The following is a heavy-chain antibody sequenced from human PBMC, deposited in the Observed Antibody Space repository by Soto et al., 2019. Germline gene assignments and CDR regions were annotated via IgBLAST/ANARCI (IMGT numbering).Heavy chain of an antibody. CDR2: VNPSGGST. CDR3: ARGTTGTQIPYYYYGMDV. CDR1: GYIFTDYY. Sequence: GASVKVSCKASGYIFTDYYMHWVRQAPGQGLEWMGIVNPSGGSTTYAQTFQGRVSMTRDTSTSTVYMELSSLRSEDTAVYYCARGTTGTQIPYYYYGMDVWGQGTTVTVSS. D-gene: IGHD1-7*01. V-gene: IGHV1-46*01. J-gene: IGHJ6*02.